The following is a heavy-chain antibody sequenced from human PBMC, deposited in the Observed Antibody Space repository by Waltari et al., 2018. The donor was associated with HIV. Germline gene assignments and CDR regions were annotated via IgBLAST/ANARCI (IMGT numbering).Heavy chain of an antibody. CDR1: GGSISRSSSS. CDR3: AREVPTIWGSSRGPGVADY. Sequence: HLQLQESGPGLVMPSEPLSLPCRVSGGSISRSSSSWGGLRQPPGKGLEWIGSFYYSGSTYYNPSLKSRVTISVDASKNQFSLELRSVIAADTAVYYCAREVPTIWGSSRGPGVADYWGQGTLVTVSS. V-gene: IGHV4-39*07. J-gene: IGHJ4*02. CDR2: FYYSGST. D-gene: IGHD6-6*01.